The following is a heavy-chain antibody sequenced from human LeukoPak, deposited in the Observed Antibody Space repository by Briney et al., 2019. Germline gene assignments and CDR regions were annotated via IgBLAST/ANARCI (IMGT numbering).Heavy chain of an antibody. CDR3: ASGGRYDFWSGYHDY. CDR2: IYYSGST. CDR1: GGSISSGDYY. J-gene: IGHJ4*02. D-gene: IGHD3-3*01. Sequence: SETLSLTCTVSGGSISSGDYYWSWIRQPPGKGLEWIGYIYYSGSTNYNPSLKSRVTISVDTSKNQFSLKLSSVTAADTAVYYCASGGRYDFWSGYHDYWGQGTLVTVSS. V-gene: IGHV4-61*08.